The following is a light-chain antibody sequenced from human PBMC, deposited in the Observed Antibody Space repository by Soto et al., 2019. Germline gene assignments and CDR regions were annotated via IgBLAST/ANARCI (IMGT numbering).Light chain of an antibody. CDR1: QGISSY. CDR3: QQLNSYPQNT. V-gene: IGKV1-9*01. CDR2: AAS. J-gene: IGKJ2*01. Sequence: DLQLTQSPSFLSASVGDRVTITCRASQGISSYLAWYQQKPGKAPKLLSYAASTLQSGVPSRFSGSGSGTEFTLTISSLQPEDFATYYCQQLNSYPQNTFGQGTKLEIK.